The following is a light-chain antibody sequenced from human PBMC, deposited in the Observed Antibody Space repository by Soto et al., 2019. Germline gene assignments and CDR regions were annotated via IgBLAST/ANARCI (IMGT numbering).Light chain of an antibody. J-gene: IGKJ1*01. CDR3: KQYGSSPPVT. Sequence: EIVLTQSPGTLSLSPGERATLSCRASQSVSSSYLAWYQQKPGQAPRLLIYGASSRATGIPDRFSGRGSGTDFPLTISRLEPEDFAVYYCKQYGSSPPVTFGQGTKVDIK. CDR1: QSVSSSY. V-gene: IGKV3-20*01. CDR2: GAS.